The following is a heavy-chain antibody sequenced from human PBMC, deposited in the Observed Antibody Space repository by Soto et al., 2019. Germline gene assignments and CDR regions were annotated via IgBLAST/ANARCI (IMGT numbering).Heavy chain of an antibody. CDR1: GFTVSSNY. J-gene: IGHJ4*02. V-gene: IGHV3-53*01. CDR3: ARESGIVGATSFDY. CDR2: IYSGGST. D-gene: IGHD1-26*01. Sequence: EVQLVESGGGLIQPGGSLRLSCAASGFTVSSNYMSWVRQAPGKGLEWVSVIYSGGSTYYADSVKGRFTISRDNSKNTLYLQMNSLRAEDTAVYYCARESGIVGATSFDYWGQGTLVTVSS.